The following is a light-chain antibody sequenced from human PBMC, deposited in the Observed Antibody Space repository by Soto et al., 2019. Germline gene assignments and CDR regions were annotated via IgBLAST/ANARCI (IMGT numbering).Light chain of an antibody. CDR1: SSDVGGYDF. V-gene: IGLV2-11*01. CDR3: CSRL. Sequence: QSALTQPRSVSGSPGQSVTISCTGTSSDVGGYDFVSWYQQHPGKAPKLMIYDVTKRPSGVPDRFSGSKSGNSASLTISGLQAADEAYYYCCSRLFGGGTKLTVL. CDR2: DVT. J-gene: IGLJ2*01.